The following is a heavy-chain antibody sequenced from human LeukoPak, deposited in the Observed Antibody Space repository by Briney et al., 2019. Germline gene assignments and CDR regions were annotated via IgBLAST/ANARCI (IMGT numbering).Heavy chain of an antibody. CDR3: ARQRFRMITFGGVIVENWFDP. Sequence: ASVKVSCKASGYTFTGYYMHWVRQAPGQGLEWMGWINPNSGGTNYAQKFQGRVTMTRDTSISTAYMELSRLRSDDTAVYYCARQRFRMITFGGVIVENWFDPWGQGTLVTVSS. D-gene: IGHD3-16*02. V-gene: IGHV1-2*02. J-gene: IGHJ5*02. CDR1: GYTFTGYY. CDR2: INPNSGGT.